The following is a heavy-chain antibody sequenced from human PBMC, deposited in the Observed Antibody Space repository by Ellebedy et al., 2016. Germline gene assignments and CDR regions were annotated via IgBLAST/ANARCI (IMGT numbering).Heavy chain of an antibody. J-gene: IGHJ4*02. CDR2: ISSSSSYI. Sequence: GGSLRLXXAASGFTFSSYSMNWVRQAPGKGLEWVSSISSSSSYIYYADSVKGRFTISRDNAKNSLYLQMNSLRAEDTAVYYCAREGLIMVRGVVGYWGQGTLVTVSS. CDR3: AREGLIMVRGVVGY. V-gene: IGHV3-21*01. CDR1: GFTFSSYS. D-gene: IGHD3-10*01.